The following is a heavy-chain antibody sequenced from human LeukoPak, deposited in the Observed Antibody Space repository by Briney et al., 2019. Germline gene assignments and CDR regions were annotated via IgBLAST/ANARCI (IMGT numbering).Heavy chain of an antibody. D-gene: IGHD3-3*01. V-gene: IGHV3-48*04. Sequence: GGSLRLSCAASGFTFSSYSMNWVRQAPGKGLEWVSYISSSSSTIYYADSVKGRFTISRDNAKNSLYLQMNSLRAEDTAVYYCARVYDFWSGYLVYYYYMDVWGKGTTVTVSS. CDR2: ISSSSSTI. J-gene: IGHJ6*03. CDR3: ARVYDFWSGYLVYYYYMDV. CDR1: GFTFSSYS.